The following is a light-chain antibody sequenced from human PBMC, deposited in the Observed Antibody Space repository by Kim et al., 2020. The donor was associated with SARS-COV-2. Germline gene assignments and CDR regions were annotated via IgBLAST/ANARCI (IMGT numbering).Light chain of an antibody. J-gene: IGKJ4*01. CDR3: QQYDYLPPV. V-gene: IGKV1-33*01. Sequence: ASVGDRVTITCQASQYITNYLNWYQQKPGKAPKLLIYDASNLETGVPSRFSGGGSETDFTFTISGLQPEDVSTYYCQQYDYLPPVFGGGTKVDIK. CDR2: DAS. CDR1: QYITNY.